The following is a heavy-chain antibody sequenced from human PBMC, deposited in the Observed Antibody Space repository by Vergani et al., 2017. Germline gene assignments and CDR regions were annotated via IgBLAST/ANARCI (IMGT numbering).Heavy chain of an antibody. CDR1: GGSISSSNW. D-gene: IGHD6-13*01. J-gene: IGHJ4*02. CDR3: ARSSWMKYSSSWHHPRGFDY. V-gene: IGHV4-4*02. Sequence: QVQLQESGPGLVKPSGTLSLTCAVSGGSISSSNWWSWVRPPPGKGLEWIGEIYHSGSTHYNPSLKSRVTISVDKSKNQFSLKLSSVTAADTAVYYCARSSWMKYSSSWHHPRGFDYWGQGTLVTVSS. CDR2: IYHSGST.